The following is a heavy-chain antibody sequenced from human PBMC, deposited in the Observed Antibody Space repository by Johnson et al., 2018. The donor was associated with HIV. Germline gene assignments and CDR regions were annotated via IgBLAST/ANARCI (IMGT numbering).Heavy chain of an antibody. J-gene: IGHJ3*02. V-gene: IGHV3-11*04. CDR1: GFTFSDYY. CDR2: ISSSGSTT. CDR3: VWYCSGGCSSAFDI. D-gene: IGHD2-15*01. Sequence: QVQLVESGGGLIQPGGSLRLSCAASGFTFSDYYMSWIRQAPGKGLEWVSYISSSGSTTYSADSVQGRFTISMDTDTNALYLQMNSLRAEDTAVYYCVWYCSGGCSSAFDIWGQGTMVTVSS.